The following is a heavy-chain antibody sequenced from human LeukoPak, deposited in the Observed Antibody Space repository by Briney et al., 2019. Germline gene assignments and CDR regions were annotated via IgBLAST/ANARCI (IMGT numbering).Heavy chain of an antibody. CDR2: IYSGGSS. V-gene: IGHV3-66*01. J-gene: IGHJ4*02. CDR1: GFTVSSNY. CDR3: AREGVGTYGPSDY. Sequence: PGGSLRLSCAASGFTVSSNYMSWVRQAPGKGLEWVSVIYSGGSSYYADSVKGRVTISRDNSKNTLYLQMNSLRAEDTAVYYCAREGVGTYGPSDYWGQGTLVTVSS. D-gene: IGHD3-10*01.